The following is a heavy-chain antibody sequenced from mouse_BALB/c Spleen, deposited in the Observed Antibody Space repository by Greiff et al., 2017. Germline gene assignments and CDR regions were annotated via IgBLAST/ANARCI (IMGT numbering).Heavy chain of an antibody. Sequence: VQLKESGPGLVAPSQSLSITCTVSGFSLTSYGVHWVRQPPGKGLEWLGVIWAGGSTNYNSALMSRLSISKDNSKSQVFLKMNSLQTDDTAMYYCARDRGYYYGSSYGDYWGQGTTLTVSS. CDR1: GFSLTSYG. D-gene: IGHD1-1*01. V-gene: IGHV2-9*02. J-gene: IGHJ2*01. CDR2: IWAGGST. CDR3: ARDRGYYYGSSYGDY.